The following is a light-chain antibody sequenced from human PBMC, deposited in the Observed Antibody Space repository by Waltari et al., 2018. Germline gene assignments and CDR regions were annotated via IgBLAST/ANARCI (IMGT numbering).Light chain of an antibody. CDR2: EVS. CDR3: SSYTSSSTVV. Sequence: QSALTQPASVSGSPGQSITISCNGTSRDVGGYNYVSWYQQHPGKAPKLMIYEVSNRPSGVPTRFSGSKSGNPAALTISGLHAEDYADYYCSSYTSSSTVVFGGGTKLTVL. V-gene: IGLV2-14*01. J-gene: IGLJ2*01. CDR1: SRDVGGYNY.